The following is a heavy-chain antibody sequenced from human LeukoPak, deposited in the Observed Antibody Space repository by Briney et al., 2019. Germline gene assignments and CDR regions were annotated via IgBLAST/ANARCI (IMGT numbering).Heavy chain of an antibody. CDR2: IYPGDSDT. V-gene: IGHV5-51*01. Sequence: PGESLRVSCKGSGYSFTSYWISWVRQMPGKGLEWMGIIYPGDSDTRYSPSFQGQVTISADKSISTAYLQWSSLKASDTAMYYCARHAPKGIAVAGIDYWGQGTLVTVSS. D-gene: IGHD6-19*01. CDR3: ARHAPKGIAVAGIDY. CDR1: GYSFTSYW. J-gene: IGHJ4*02.